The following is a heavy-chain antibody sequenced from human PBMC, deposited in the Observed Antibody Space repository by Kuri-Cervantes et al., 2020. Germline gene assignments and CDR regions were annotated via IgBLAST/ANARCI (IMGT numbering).Heavy chain of an antibody. V-gene: IGHV3-48*04. CDR2: ISSSGSTI. J-gene: IGHJ4*02. CDR3: ARTPAAGGGDN. D-gene: IGHD5-24*01. Sequence: ETLSLTCAASGFTFSSYGMHWVRQAPGKGLEWVSYISSSGSTIYYADPVKGRFTISRDNAKNSLYLQMNSLRAEDTAVYYCARTPAAGGGDNWGQGTLVTVSS. CDR1: GFTFSSYG.